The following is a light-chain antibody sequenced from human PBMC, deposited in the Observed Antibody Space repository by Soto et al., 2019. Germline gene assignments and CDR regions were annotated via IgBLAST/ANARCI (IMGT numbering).Light chain of an antibody. CDR3: QSYDSSLSAVV. CDR2: GDN. Sequence: QAVVTQPPSVSGAPGQRVTISCTGSSSNFGAGYDVHWYQQLPGTAPKLLIYGDNNRPSGVPDRFSGSKSGTSASLAITGLQAEDEADYYCQSYDSSLSAVVFGGGTKVTVL. V-gene: IGLV1-40*01. J-gene: IGLJ2*01. CDR1: SSNFGAGYD.